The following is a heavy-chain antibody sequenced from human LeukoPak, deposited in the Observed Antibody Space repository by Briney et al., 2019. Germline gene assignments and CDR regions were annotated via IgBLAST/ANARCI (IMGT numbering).Heavy chain of an antibody. Sequence: PGGSLRLSCAASGFTFSSYAMSWVRQAPGKGLEWVSAISGSGGSTYYADSVKGRFTISRDNSKNTLYLQMNSLRAEDTAVYYCAKDRSAYCGGDCSTDYWGQGTLVTVSS. J-gene: IGHJ4*02. D-gene: IGHD2-21*02. CDR3: AKDRSAYCGGDCSTDY. V-gene: IGHV3-23*01. CDR1: GFTFSSYA. CDR2: ISGSGGST.